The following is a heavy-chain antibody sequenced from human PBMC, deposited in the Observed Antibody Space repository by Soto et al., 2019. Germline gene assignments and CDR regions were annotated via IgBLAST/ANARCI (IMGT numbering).Heavy chain of an antibody. CDR1: GFTFSSYS. Sequence: GGSLRLSCAAPGFTFSSYSMNWVRQAPGKGLEWVLYISSSSSTIYYADSVKGRFTISRDNAKNSLYLQMNSLRDEDTAVYYCARYCSGGSCYPYYYYGMDVWGQGTMVTVSS. V-gene: IGHV3-48*02. CDR2: ISSSSSTI. J-gene: IGHJ6*02. CDR3: ARYCSGGSCYPYYYYGMDV. D-gene: IGHD2-15*01.